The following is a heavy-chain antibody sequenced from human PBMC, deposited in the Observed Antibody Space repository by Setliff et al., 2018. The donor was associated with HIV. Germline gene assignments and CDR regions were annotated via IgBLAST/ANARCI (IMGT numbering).Heavy chain of an antibody. CDR1: GDSMRNQY. CDR2: IYYDGST. CDR3: ARDDRHSSRPQTDY. V-gene: IGHV4-59*11. D-gene: IGHD6-6*01. Sequence: SETLSLTCSVSGDSMRNQYWNWIRQSPGKGLELIGSIYYDGSTSTNANPSFKSRVTFSVDTSKNQFSLKLGSMTAADTAVYFCARDDRHSSRPQTDYWGQGTLVTVSS. J-gene: IGHJ4*02.